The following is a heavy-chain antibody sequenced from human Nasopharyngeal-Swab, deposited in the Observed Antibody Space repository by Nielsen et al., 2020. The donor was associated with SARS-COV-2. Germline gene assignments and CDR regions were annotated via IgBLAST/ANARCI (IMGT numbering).Heavy chain of an antibody. J-gene: IGHJ3*02. CDR1: GFTSSSYE. CDR2: ISSRVSTI. Sequence: GESLKISCEVSGFTSSSYEMNWVRQAPGKGLEWVSYISSRVSTIFYADSVKGRFTISRDSAKNSLYLQMNSLRAEDTAIYYCARGEGSGWFDIWGQGTMVTVSS. V-gene: IGHV3-48*03. CDR3: ARGEGSGWFDI. D-gene: IGHD6-19*01.